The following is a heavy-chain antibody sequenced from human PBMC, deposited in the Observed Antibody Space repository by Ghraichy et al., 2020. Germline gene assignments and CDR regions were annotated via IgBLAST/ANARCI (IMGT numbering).Heavy chain of an antibody. D-gene: IGHD2-15*01. CDR3: ARGLGYCSGGSCSPYYGMDV. CDR2: IYDSGSP. Sequence: SETLSLTCTVSGCSISGYYWTWVRQPPGKGLEWFGYIYDSGSPNYNPSLKSRATISVDTSKNQFSLKLSSVTAADTAVYYCARGLGYCSGGSCSPYYGMDVWGQGTTVTVSS. V-gene: IGHV4-59*01. J-gene: IGHJ6*02. CDR1: GCSISGYY.